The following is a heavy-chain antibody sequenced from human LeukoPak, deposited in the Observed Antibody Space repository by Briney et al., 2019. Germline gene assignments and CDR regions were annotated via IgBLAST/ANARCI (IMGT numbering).Heavy chain of an antibody. V-gene: IGHV1-2*04. J-gene: IGHJ6*02. Sequence: GASVKVSCKASGYTFTGCYMHWVRQAPGQGLEWMGWINPNSGGTNYAQKFQGWVTMTRDTSISTAYMELSRLRSDDTAVYYCARDHYGDYLLYGMDVWGQGTTVTVSS. CDR3: ARDHYGDYLLYGMDV. CDR1: GYTFTGCY. CDR2: INPNSGGT. D-gene: IGHD4-17*01.